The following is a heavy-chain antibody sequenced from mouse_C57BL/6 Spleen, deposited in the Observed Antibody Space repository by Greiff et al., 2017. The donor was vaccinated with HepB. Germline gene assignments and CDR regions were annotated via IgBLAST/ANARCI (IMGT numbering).Heavy chain of an antibody. V-gene: IGHV1-26*01. D-gene: IGHD1-1*01. Sequence: VQLQQSGPELVKPGASVKISCKASGYTFTDYYMNWVKQSHGKSLEWIGDINPNNGGTSYNQKFKGKATLTVDKSSSTAYMELRSLTSEYSAVYYCARMGNYYGSLDYWGQGTTLTVSS. CDR2: INPNNGGT. J-gene: IGHJ2*01. CDR1: GYTFTDYY. CDR3: ARMGNYYGSLDY.